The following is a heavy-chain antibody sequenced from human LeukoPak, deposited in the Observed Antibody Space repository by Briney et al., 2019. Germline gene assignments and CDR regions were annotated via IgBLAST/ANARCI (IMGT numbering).Heavy chain of an antibody. CDR3: ARDTYDFWSGYSKNWFDP. Sequence: SQTLSLTCTVSGGSISSGSYCWSWIRQPAGKGLEWIGRIYTSGSTNYNPSLKSRVTISVDTSKNQFSLKLSSVTAADTAVYYCARDTYDFWSGYSKNWFDPWGQGTLVTVSS. CDR1: GGSISSGSYC. J-gene: IGHJ5*02. D-gene: IGHD3-3*01. V-gene: IGHV4-61*02. CDR2: IYTSGST.